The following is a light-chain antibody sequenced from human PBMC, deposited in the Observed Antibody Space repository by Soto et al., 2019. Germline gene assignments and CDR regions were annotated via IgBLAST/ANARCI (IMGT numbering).Light chain of an antibody. CDR3: LQDYSYPRT. V-gene: IGKV1-6*01. CDR2: ATS. Sequence: AIQMTQSPSSLSASVGDRVTITCRTSQDIRYDLSWYQQKAGKAPKLLIFATSHLERGVPSRFSGSGSGTDYTLTISSLQPEDFATYYCLQDYSYPRTFGQGTRLEI. J-gene: IGKJ5*01. CDR1: QDIRYD.